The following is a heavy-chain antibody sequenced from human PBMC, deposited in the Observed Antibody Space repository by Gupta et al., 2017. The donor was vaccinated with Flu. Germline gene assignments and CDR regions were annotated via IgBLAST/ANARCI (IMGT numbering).Heavy chain of an antibody. CDR3: ARVGLVVVPAAMKPPGWFDP. V-gene: IGHV4-59*01. J-gene: IGHJ5*02. Sequence: GGSISSYYWSWIRQPPGKGLEWIGYIYYSGSTNYNPSLKSRVTISVDTSKNQFSLKLSSVTAADTAVYYCARVGLVVVPAAMKPPGWFDPWG. CDR2: IYYSGST. CDR1: GGSISSYY. D-gene: IGHD2-2*01.